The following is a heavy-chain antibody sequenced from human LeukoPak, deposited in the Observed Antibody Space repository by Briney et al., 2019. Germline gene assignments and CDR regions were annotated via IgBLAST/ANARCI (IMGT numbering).Heavy chain of an antibody. CDR1: GGSFSGYY. Sequence: SETLSLTRAVYGGSFSGYYWSWIRQPPGKGLEWIGEINHSGSTNYNPSLKSRVTISVDTSKNQFSLKLSSVTAADTAVYYCARGLGYDILTGYRSPPARYGMDVWGQGATVTVSS. D-gene: IGHD3-9*01. CDR3: ARGLGYDILTGYRSPPARYGMDV. J-gene: IGHJ6*02. V-gene: IGHV4-34*01. CDR2: INHSGST.